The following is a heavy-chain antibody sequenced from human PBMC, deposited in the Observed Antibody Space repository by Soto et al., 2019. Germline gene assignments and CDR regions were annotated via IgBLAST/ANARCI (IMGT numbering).Heavy chain of an antibody. D-gene: IGHD4-17*01. Sequence: SETLSLTCSVSGGSVSDKTYYWSWIRQPPGKRQEWIGYAYYSGTTNYTPSLKSRVTISVDLSKNRFSLRLSSVTTADTALYYCARTTAVPNTLRSRYFFDYWGQGTLVTVSS. CDR3: ARTTAVPNTLRSRYFFDY. J-gene: IGHJ4*02. V-gene: IGHV4-61*01. CDR2: AYYSGTT. CDR1: GGSVSDKTYY.